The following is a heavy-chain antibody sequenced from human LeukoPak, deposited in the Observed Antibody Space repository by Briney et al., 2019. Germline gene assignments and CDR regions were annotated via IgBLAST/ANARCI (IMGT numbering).Heavy chain of an antibody. D-gene: IGHD3-22*01. CDR3: ARDHSNYYDSSGYTIRFGY. Sequence: GGSLRLSCAASGFTFSDYFMSWIRQGPGKGLEWVSHIGSGTIYYADSVKGRATISRDNAKNSLYLQMNSLRAEDTAVYYCARDHSNYYDSSGYTIRFGYWGQGTLVTVSS. CDR2: IGSGTI. V-gene: IGHV3-11*04. J-gene: IGHJ4*02. CDR1: GFTFSDYF.